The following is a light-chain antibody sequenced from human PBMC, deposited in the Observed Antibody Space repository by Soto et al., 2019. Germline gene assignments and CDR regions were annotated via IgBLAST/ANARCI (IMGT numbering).Light chain of an antibody. V-gene: IGLV2-14*01. Sequence: QSALTQPASVSGSPGQSITISCTGTSSDVGSYNYVSWYQQYPGKAPKLMIYDVSNRPSGVSYRFSGSRSGNTASLTISGLQAEDEDDYYCSSYTTHSTNVVFGGGTKLTV. CDR2: DVS. J-gene: IGLJ2*01. CDR3: SSYTTHSTNVV. CDR1: SSDVGSYNY.